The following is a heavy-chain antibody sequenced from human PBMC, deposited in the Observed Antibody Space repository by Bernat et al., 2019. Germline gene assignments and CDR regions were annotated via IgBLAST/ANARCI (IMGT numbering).Heavy chain of an antibody. J-gene: IGHJ6*02. CDR3: ARDRYYYGSGRSPHNYYYGMDV. V-gene: IGHV1-18*01. CDR1: GCTFTSYG. Sequence: GAEGGRPGAAGKGSCKGSGCTFTSYGSSWVRQAPGQGLEWMGWISAYNGNSNYAQKLQGRVTMTTDTSTSTAYMELRSLRSDDTAVYYCARDRYYYGSGRSPHNYYYGMDVWGQGTTVTVSS. CDR2: ISAYNGNS. D-gene: IGHD3-10*01.